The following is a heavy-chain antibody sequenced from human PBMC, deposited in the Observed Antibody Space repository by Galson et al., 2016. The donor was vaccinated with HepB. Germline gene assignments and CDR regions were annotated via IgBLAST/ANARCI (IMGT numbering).Heavy chain of an antibody. J-gene: IGHJ4*02. CDR3: ARHSGQHYDGDTFAY. D-gene: IGHD4-23*01. CDR2: IYSSGST. V-gene: IGHV4-39*01. CDR1: GDSIGSNSFY. Sequence: SETLSLTCTVSGDSIGSNSFYWGWIRQPPGKGLEWIGSIYSSGSTYYNPSLKSRVTISVDTSKNQFSLKLSSVTASDTAVYYCARHSGQHYDGDTFAYWGQGTLVTVSS.